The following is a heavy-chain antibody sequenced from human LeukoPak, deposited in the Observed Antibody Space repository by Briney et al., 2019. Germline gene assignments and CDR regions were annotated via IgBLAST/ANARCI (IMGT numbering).Heavy chain of an antibody. Sequence: SVKVSCKASGGTFSSYAISWVRQAPGQGLEWMGGIIPIFGTANYAQKFQGRVTMTTDTSTSTAYMELRSLRSDDTAVYYCARDRDSSGWYPDAFDIWGQGTMVTVSS. CDR1: GGTFSSYA. CDR2: IIPIFGTA. CDR3: ARDRDSSGWYPDAFDI. V-gene: IGHV1-69*05. J-gene: IGHJ3*02. D-gene: IGHD6-19*01.